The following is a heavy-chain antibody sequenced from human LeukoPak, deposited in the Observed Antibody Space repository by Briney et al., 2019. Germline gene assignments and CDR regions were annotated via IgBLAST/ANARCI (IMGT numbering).Heavy chain of an antibody. J-gene: IGHJ3*02. CDR1: GFTISSYW. CDR2: IKQDGSEE. CDR3: ARDRSGYNAFDI. Sequence: GGSLRLSCVASGFTISSYWMHWVSQAPGKGLEWVANIKQDGSEEYYVDSVKGRFTISRDNAKNSLYLQMNSLRAEDTAVYYCARDRSGYNAFDIWGQGTMVTVSS. D-gene: IGHD3-3*01. V-gene: IGHV3-7*01.